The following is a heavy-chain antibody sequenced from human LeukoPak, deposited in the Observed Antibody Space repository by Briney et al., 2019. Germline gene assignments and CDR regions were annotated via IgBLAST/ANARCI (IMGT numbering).Heavy chain of an antibody. CDR2: INHSGNT. J-gene: IGHJ4*02. CDR3: ARTHYYGSGSAIDY. CDR1: GGSFSDYY. D-gene: IGHD3-10*01. V-gene: IGHV4-34*01. Sequence: PSETLSLTCAVYGGSFSDYYWSWIRQPPGMGLEWIGEINHSGNTNYNPSLESRATISVDTSKNQFSLKLTSLTAADTAVYYCARTHYYGSGSAIDYWGQGSLATVSS.